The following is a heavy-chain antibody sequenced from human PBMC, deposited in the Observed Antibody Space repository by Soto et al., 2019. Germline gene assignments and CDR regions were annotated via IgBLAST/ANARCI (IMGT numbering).Heavy chain of an antibody. CDR3: ARGRELGIPYGYYYGMDV. CDR1: GGSISSGDYY. CDR2: IYYSGST. J-gene: IGHJ6*02. Sequence: SETLSLTCTVSGGSISSGDYYWSWIRQPPGKGLEWIGYIYYSGSTYYNPSLKSRVTISVDTSKNQFSLKLSSVTAADTAVYYCARGRELGIPYGYYYGMDVWGQGTTVTVSS. V-gene: IGHV4-30-4*01. D-gene: IGHD7-27*01.